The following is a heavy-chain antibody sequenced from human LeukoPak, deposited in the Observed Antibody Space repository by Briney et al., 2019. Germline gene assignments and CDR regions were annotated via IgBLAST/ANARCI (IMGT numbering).Heavy chain of an antibody. J-gene: IGHJ4*02. CDR3: AAEGPEDGYIFFVH. D-gene: IGHD5-24*01. CDR2: IYSQVAGRPT. CDR1: GFGFSGTW. Sequence: GGSLRLSCATSGFGFSGTWMGWVRQAPGKGLEWVGRIYSQVAGRPTDYVAPVKGRFTISRDDSKNTMYLQMNSLKTEDTAVYYCAAEGPEDGYIFFVHWGQGTLVTVSS. V-gene: IGHV3-15*01.